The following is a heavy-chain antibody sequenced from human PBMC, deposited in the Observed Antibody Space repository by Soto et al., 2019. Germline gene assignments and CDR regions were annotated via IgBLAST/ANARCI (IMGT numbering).Heavy chain of an antibody. CDR3: VRWYCTNRASCEGEFQH. V-gene: IGHV1-46*01. D-gene: IGHD2-8*01. J-gene: IGHJ1*01. CDR2: IDPIGGNT. Sequence: QVQLVQSGAEVKEPGASVQMSCKASGYTFTTYNIHWVRQAPGQGLDWMGGIDPIGGNTGYARKYQDRVAMTRDTSTGTAYIEANSLTFDDTAMYFCVRWYCTNRASCEGEFQHWGQGTLVTVSS. CDR1: GYTFTTYN.